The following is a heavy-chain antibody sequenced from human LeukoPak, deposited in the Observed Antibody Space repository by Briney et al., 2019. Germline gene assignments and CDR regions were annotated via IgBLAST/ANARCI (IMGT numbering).Heavy chain of an antibody. CDR3: AKEIWPTVTIPGRTYFDY. Sequence: GGSLRLSCAASAFTFSTYSMHWVRRAPGKGREWVAFIRYDGSNKYYADSVKGRFTISRDNSKKTLYLQMDSLRSDDTAVYHCAKEIWPTVTIPGRTYFDYWGQGTLVTVSS. V-gene: IGHV3-30*02. CDR1: AFTFSTYS. CDR2: IRYDGSNK. J-gene: IGHJ4*02. D-gene: IGHD4-17*01.